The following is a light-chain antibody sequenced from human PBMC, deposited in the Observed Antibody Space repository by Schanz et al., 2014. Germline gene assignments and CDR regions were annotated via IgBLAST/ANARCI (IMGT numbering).Light chain of an antibody. CDR2: DAS. J-gene: IGKJ1*01. CDR3: QQYSIWPQT. CDR1: QSVSIH. Sequence: EIVMTQSPATLSVSPGERATLSCRATQSVSIHLAWYQQKPGQAPRLLIYDASTRATGIPARFSGSGSGTEFTLTISGLQSEDFAVYYCQQYSIWPQTFGQGTKVEIK. V-gene: IGKV3-15*01.